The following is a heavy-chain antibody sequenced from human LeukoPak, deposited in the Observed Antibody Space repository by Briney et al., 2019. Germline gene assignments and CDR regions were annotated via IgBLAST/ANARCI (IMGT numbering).Heavy chain of an antibody. D-gene: IGHD2-8*01. V-gene: IGHV4-4*02. CDR1: GDSISDKYW. CDR3: GRHANGDSSAAFDL. CDR2: VYRSGGT. Sequence: PSRTLSLTCAVSGDSISDKYWWRWVRQFPDKGLEWIGEVYRSGGTSYNPSLKSRVTVSIDYSKNQFSLNLRSVTAADTAVYYCGRHANGDSSAAFDLWGQGTMVFVSS. J-gene: IGHJ3*01.